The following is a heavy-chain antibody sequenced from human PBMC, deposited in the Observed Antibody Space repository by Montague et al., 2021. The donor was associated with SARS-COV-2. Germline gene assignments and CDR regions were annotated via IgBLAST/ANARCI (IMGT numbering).Heavy chain of an antibody. CDR1: GFSLSTSGMC. V-gene: IGHV2-70*01. Sequence: PALVKPTQTLTLTCTFSGFSLSTSGMCVSWIRQPPGKALEWLALIDWDDDKYYSTSLKTRLTISKDTSKNQVVLTMTNMDPVDTATYYCARVFYDILTGYRNFDYWGQGTLVTVSS. J-gene: IGHJ4*02. D-gene: IGHD3-9*01. CDR3: ARVFYDILTGYRNFDY. CDR2: IDWDDDK.